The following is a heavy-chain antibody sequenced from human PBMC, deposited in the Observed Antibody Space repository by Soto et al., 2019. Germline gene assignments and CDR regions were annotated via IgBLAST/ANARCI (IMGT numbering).Heavy chain of an antibody. J-gene: IGHJ4*02. V-gene: IGHV4-34*01. Sequence: PSETLSLTCAVYCGSFSGYYWSWIRQPPGKGLEWIGEINHSGSTNYNPSLKSRVTISVDTSKNQFSLKLSSVTAADTAVYYCAGGPRYSYGYPFDYWGQGTLVTVSS. CDR3: AGGPRYSYGYPFDY. CDR2: INHSGST. D-gene: IGHD5-18*01. CDR1: CGSFSGYY.